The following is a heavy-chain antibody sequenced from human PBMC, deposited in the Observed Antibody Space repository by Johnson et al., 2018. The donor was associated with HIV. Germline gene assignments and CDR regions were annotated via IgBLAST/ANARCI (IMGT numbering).Heavy chain of an antibody. CDR2: INSDGSSP. V-gene: IGHV3-74*02. D-gene: IGHD3-22*01. Sequence: MLLVESGGGLVQPGGSLRLSCAAPVFTLSSYWMHWARQVPGKGPVWVSRINSDGSSPNYADSVKGRFPISRDNAKNTLYLQMNSLRAEDTAVYYCARGVAMIVFWGQGTMVTVSS. CDR3: ARGVAMIVF. J-gene: IGHJ3*01. CDR1: VFTLSSYW.